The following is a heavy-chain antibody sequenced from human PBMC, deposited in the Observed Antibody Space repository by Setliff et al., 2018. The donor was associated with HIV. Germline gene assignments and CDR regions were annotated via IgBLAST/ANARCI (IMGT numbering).Heavy chain of an antibody. V-gene: IGHV1-18*01. CDR3: ARVPQDTYNYPFSYSYYMDV. Sequence: ASVKVSCKASGYTFTSYGISWVRQAPGQGLEWMGWISAYNGNTNYAQKFQGRVTMTTDTSTTTAYMELRSLRSEDTAVYYCARVPQDTYNYPFSYSYYMDVWGKGTTVTVSS. D-gene: IGHD3-16*01. CDR1: GYTFTSYG. J-gene: IGHJ6*03. CDR2: ISAYNGNT.